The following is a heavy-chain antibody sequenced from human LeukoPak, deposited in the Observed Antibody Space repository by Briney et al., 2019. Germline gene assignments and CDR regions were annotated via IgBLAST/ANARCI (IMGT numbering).Heavy chain of an antibody. CDR1: GYTLTELS. Sequence: ASVKVSCKVSGYTLTELSMHWMRQAPGKGLEWMGGFDPEDGETIYAQKFQGRVTMTEDTSTDTAYMELSSLRSEDTAVYYCATGHYGSGSYANWFDPWGQGTLVTVSS. V-gene: IGHV1-24*01. CDR2: FDPEDGET. J-gene: IGHJ5*02. CDR3: ATGHYGSGSYANWFDP. D-gene: IGHD3-10*01.